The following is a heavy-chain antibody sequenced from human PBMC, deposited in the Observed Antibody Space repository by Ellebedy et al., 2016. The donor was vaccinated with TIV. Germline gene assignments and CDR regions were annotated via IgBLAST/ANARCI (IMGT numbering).Heavy chain of an antibody. CDR1: RFTFSGYW. CDR2: INQDGSQK. V-gene: IGHV3-7*01. D-gene: IGHD4-17*01. CDR3: ATDGSYGDYLSPAHAFEN. Sequence: GESLKISCAASRFTFSGYWMSWVRQAPGKGLEWVANINQDGSQKYSVGSVRGRFTISRDNAKDSLYLQMNSLRAEDTAVYYCATDGSYGDYLSPAHAFENWGQGTVVIVSS. J-gene: IGHJ3*02.